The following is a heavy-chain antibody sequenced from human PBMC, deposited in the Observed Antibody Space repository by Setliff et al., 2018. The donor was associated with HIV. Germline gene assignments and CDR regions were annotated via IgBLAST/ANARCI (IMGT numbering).Heavy chain of an antibody. J-gene: IGHJ4*02. Sequence: VGSLRLSCAASGFTFSSYEMNWVRQAPGKGLEWVSYISSSGSTIYYADSVKGRFITFRDNAKNSLYLQMNSLRAEDTAVYYCARESYNYGYNDWGQGTLVTVSS. CDR3: ARESYNYGYND. V-gene: IGHV3-48*03. D-gene: IGHD5-18*01. CDR1: GFTFSSYE. CDR2: ISSSGSTI.